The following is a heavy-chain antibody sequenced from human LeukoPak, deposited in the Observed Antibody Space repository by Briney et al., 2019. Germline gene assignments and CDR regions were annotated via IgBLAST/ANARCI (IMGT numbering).Heavy chain of an antibody. CDR3: ARVPYYGSGSDGMDV. J-gene: IGHJ6*02. D-gene: IGHD3-10*01. V-gene: IGHV4-38-2*02. Sequence: PSETLSLTCTVSGYSISSGYYWGWIRQPPGKGLEWIGNIYHSGSTYYNPSLKSRVTISVDTSKNQFSLKLSSVTAADTAVYYCARVPYYGSGSDGMDVWGQGTTVTVSS. CDR1: GYSISSGYY. CDR2: IYHSGST.